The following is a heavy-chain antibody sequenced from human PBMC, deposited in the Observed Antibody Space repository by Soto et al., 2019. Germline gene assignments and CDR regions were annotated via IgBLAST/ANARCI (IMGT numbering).Heavy chain of an antibody. CDR1: GFTFSSYA. Sequence: GGSLRLSCADSGFTFSSYAMSWVRQAPGKGLEWGSASSGSGGSKYYADSVKGRFTISRDKSKTTVYLQMNTLRAKDTSLYYCAKQSRWHYYGMEVWSQGATFTVS. V-gene: IGHV3-23*01. CDR2: SSGSGGSK. D-gene: IGHD6-19*01. CDR3: AKQSRWHYYGMEV. J-gene: IGHJ6*02.